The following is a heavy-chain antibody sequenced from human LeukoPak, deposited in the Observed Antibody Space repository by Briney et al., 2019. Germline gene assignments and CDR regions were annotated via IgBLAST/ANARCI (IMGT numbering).Heavy chain of an antibody. CDR3: AKLTSGEWLFWGIGRFAFDI. Sequence: GGSLRLSCAASGFTVSSNSMSWVRQAPGKGLEWVSFIYSAGSTHYSDSVKGRFTISRDNSKNTLYLQMNSPRAEDTAVCCCAKLTSGEWLFWGIGRFAFDIWSQGTMVTVSS. D-gene: IGHD3-3*01. CDR2: IYSAGST. CDR1: GFTVSSNS. J-gene: IGHJ3*02. V-gene: IGHV3-53*01.